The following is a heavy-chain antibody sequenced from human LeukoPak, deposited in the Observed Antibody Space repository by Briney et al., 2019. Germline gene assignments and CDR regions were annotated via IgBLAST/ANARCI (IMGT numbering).Heavy chain of an antibody. CDR1: GFILSDYD. CDR3: ARGQWQFDL. CDR2: VSSSGNII. D-gene: IGHD6-19*01. J-gene: IGHJ5*02. Sequence: PGGSLRLSCAASGFILSDYDINWVRQAPGKGLEWVSYVSSSGNIIYYADSVKGRFTISRDNAKNSLYLQMSSLRADDTAVYYCARGQWQFDLWGQGTLVTVSS. V-gene: IGHV3-48*03.